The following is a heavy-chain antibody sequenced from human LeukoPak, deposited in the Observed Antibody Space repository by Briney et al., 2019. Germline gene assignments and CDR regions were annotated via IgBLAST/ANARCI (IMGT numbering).Heavy chain of an antibody. D-gene: IGHD1-26*01. CDR2: IWYDGSNK. CDR1: GFKFSNHG. J-gene: IGHJ4*02. V-gene: IGHV3-33*01. CDR3: ARDREARFFDY. Sequence: GGSLRLSCAASGFKFSNHGMHWVRQAPGKGLEWVAVIWYDGSNKYYADSVKGRFTISRDNSKNTLYLQMDSLRAEDTAVYYCARDREARFFDYWGRGTRVTVSS.